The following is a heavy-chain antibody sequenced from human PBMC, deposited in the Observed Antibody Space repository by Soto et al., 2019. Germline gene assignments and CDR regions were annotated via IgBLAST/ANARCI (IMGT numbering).Heavy chain of an antibody. Sequence: SETLSLTCAVYGGSFSGYYWSWIRQPPGKGLEWIGEVNHSGTTNYNPSLKSRVTISRDTSNNQFSLKLTSVTAADTAVYYCARADGSGSYYLLDYWGQGTLVTVSS. D-gene: IGHD3-10*01. J-gene: IGHJ4*02. CDR3: ARADGSGSYYLLDY. CDR1: GGSFSGYY. V-gene: IGHV4-34*01. CDR2: VNHSGTT.